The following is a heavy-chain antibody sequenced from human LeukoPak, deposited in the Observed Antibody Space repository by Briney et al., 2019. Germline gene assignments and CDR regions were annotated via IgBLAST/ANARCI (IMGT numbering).Heavy chain of an antibody. J-gene: IGHJ4*02. V-gene: IGHV4-59*01. CDR1: DASISGYY. CDR3: ARDLGGIYFDY. Sequence: SETLSLICTVSDASISGYYWSWIRQPPGKGLEGIGSIHFSGSTNYNPSLRSRVTISVDTSKTQLSLKLSSVTAADTAVYYCARDLGGIYFDYWGQGTLVTVSS. CDR2: IHFSGST. D-gene: IGHD1-26*01.